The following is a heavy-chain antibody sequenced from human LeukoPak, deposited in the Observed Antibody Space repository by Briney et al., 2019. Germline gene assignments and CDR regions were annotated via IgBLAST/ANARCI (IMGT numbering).Heavy chain of an antibody. CDR1: GGSISSSRYY. V-gene: IGHV4-61*05. CDR3: ARDRSPTRYGGDAFHI. D-gene: IGHD4-23*01. CDR2: IYYSGST. J-gene: IGHJ3*02. Sequence: SETLSLTCSVSGGSISSSRYYWGWIRQPPGKGLEWIGYIYYSGSTNYNPSLKSRVTISLDTSKNQFSLKLSSVTAADTAVYYCARDRSPTRYGGDAFHIWGQGTMVTVSS.